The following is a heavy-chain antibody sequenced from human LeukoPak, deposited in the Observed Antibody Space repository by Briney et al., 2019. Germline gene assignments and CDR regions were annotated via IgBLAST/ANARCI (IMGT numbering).Heavy chain of an antibody. V-gene: IGHV4-39*01. CDR1: GDSISSRSYY. J-gene: IGHJ4*02. CDR2: LYYSGST. D-gene: IGHD6-19*01. Sequence: SETLSLTCTVSGDSISSRSYYWGWIRQPPGKGPEWIGSLYYSGSTYYNPSLKSRVTISVDTSKNQFSLKLSSVTAADTAVYYCARAAYSSGWYMYYFDYWGQGTLVTVSS. CDR3: ARAAYSSGWYMYYFDY.